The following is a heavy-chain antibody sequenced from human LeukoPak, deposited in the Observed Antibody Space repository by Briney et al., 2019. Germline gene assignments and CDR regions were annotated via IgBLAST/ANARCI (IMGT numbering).Heavy chain of an antibody. J-gene: IGHJ2*01. CDR3: ARLDELIHGYWYFDL. Sequence: SETLSLTCAVYGGSLSGYYWSWIRQPPGKGLEWIGEITRAGGTNYNPSLKSRVTMSLDTSKNQFFLRLSSVTAADTAVYYCARLDELIHGYWYFDLWGRGTLVTVSS. CDR1: GGSLSGYY. V-gene: IGHV4-34*01. CDR2: ITRAGGT. D-gene: IGHD5-18*01.